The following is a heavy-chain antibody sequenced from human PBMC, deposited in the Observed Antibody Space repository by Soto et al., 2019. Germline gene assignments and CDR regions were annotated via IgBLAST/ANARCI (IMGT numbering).Heavy chain of an antibody. D-gene: IGHD3-10*01. CDR3: ARQYYFGSGSYYNRPLDF. J-gene: IGHJ4*02. CDR2: IYYTGNT. V-gene: IGHV4-39*01. CDR1: GGXITSSNYY. Sequence: PSETLXLTCTLSGGXITSSNYYGGLIRQPPGKGLEWIGSIYYTGNTYYNPSLKSRVTISVDTAKNQFSLKLSSVTAADTAVYYCARQYYFGSGSYYNRPLDFWGQGTLVTVSS.